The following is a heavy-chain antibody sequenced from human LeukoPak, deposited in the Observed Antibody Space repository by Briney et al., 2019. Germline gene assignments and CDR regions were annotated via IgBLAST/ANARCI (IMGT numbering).Heavy chain of an antibody. CDR1: GGSFSGYY. CDR3: ARDQSGYYGSGSYYNWFDP. V-gene: IGHV4-34*01. D-gene: IGHD3-10*01. CDR2: INHSGST. Sequence: SETLSLTCAVYGGSFSGYYWSWIRQPPGKRLEWIGEINHSGSTYYNPSLKSRVTISVDRSKNQFSLKLSSVTAADTAVYYCARDQSGYYGSGSYYNWFDPWGQGTLVTVSS. J-gene: IGHJ5*02.